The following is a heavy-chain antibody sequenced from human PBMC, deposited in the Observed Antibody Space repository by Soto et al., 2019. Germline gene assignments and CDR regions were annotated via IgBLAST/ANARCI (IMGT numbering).Heavy chain of an antibody. CDR3: VRSGLSRTAMPPYYYYYGMDV. D-gene: IGHD5-18*01. V-gene: IGHV3-30-3*01. CDR2: ISHDGSNK. Sequence: GGYLRLSCAASGFTFSSYAMHWVRQAPGKGLEWVAVISHDGSNKYYADSVKGRFTISRDNSKNTLYLQMNSLRAEDTAVYYCVRSGLSRTAMPPYYYYYGMDVWGQGTTVTVSS. CDR1: GFTFSSYA. J-gene: IGHJ6*02.